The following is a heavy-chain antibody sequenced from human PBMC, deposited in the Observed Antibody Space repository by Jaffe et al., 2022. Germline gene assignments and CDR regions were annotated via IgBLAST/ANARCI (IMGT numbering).Heavy chain of an antibody. Sequence: EVQLVESGGGLVQPGGSLRLSCAASGFTFSSYWMSWVRQAPGKGLEWVANIKQDGSEKYYVDSVKGRFTISRDNAKNSLYLQMNSLRAEDTAVYYCARGPDIVATIRLPYYFDYWGQGTLVTVSS. CDR3: ARGPDIVATIRLPYYFDY. V-gene: IGHV3-7*05. J-gene: IGHJ4*02. CDR2: IKQDGSEK. D-gene: IGHD5-12*01. CDR1: GFTFSSYW.